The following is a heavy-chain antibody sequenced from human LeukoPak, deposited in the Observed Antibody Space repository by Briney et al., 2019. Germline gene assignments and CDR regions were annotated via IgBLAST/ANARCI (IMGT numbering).Heavy chain of an antibody. CDR1: GLTFDTYA. D-gene: IGHD3-10*01. V-gene: IGHV3-23*01. J-gene: IGHJ4*02. Sequence: GGSLRLSCAASGLTFDTYAMSWVRQAPGKGLEWVSGISGSGDSAYYADSVKGRFTISRDSSKNTLYLQMNSLRAEDTAIYYCAKDTTMVRGVIRGAFDYWGQGTLVTVSS. CDR3: AKDTTMVRGVIRGAFDY. CDR2: ISGSGDSA.